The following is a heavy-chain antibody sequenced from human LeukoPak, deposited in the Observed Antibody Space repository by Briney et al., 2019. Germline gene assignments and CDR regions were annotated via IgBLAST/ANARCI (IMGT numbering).Heavy chain of an antibody. CDR2: ISSSSSYI. CDR1: GFTFSSYS. V-gene: IGHV3-21*01. J-gene: IGHJ4*02. Sequence: GSLRLSCSGSGFTFSSYSLNWVRQAPRKGLGWVSSISSSSSYIYYADSVKGRFTISRDNAKNSLYLQMNSLGAEDTAVYYCARDRGYSSSPNLGYRGQGTLVTVSS. D-gene: IGHD6-6*01. CDR3: ARDRGYSSSPNLGY.